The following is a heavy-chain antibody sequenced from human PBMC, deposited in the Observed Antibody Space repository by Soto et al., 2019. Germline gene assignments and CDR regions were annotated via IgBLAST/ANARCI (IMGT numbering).Heavy chain of an antibody. CDR1: GGTFSSYA. J-gene: IGHJ6*02. V-gene: IGHV1-69*12. Sequence: QVQLVQSGAEVKKPGSSVKVSCKASGGTFSSYAISWVRQAPGQGLEWMGGIIPIFGTANYAQKFQGRVTITADESTSTAYMELSSLRSEDTAVYDCAREVGGTPGMSPGDYYGMDVWGQGTTVTVSS. CDR3: AREVGGTPGMSPGDYYGMDV. D-gene: IGHD1-1*01. CDR2: IIPIFGTA.